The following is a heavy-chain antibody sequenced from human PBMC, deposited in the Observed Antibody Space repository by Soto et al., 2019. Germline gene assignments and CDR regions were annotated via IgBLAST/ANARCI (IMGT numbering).Heavy chain of an antibody. CDR1: GDSTSSDY. CDR3: ARARGSSQNLDT. V-gene: IGHV4-59*01. Sequence: SETLSLTCIVSGDSTSSDYWSWIRQPPGKGLEWIGYIYYSGLTNYNPSLKSRLTISVDTSKNQFSLKLASVTAADTAVYYCARARGSSQNLDTWGQGALVTVSS. D-gene: IGHD6-13*01. CDR2: IYYSGLT. J-gene: IGHJ5*02.